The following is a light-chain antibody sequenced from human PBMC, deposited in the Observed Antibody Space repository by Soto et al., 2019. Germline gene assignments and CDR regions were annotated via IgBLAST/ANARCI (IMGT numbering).Light chain of an antibody. CDR1: QSLLHSNGYNY. Sequence: DIVMTQSPLSLPVTPGEPASISCRSSQSLLHSNGYNYLDWYLQKPGQSPQLLIYLGSNRASGVPDRFSGSGAGTDCTLKISRVEAEDVGFYYCMQALQSPPTFGQGTKLEIK. J-gene: IGKJ2*01. CDR2: LGS. CDR3: MQALQSPPT. V-gene: IGKV2-28*01.